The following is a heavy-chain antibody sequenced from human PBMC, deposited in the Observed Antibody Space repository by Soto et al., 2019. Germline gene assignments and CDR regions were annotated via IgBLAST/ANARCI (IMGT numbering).Heavy chain of an antibody. CDR3: ARPGSGYDVLTGQYFYYYHTMDV. J-gene: IGHJ6*02. CDR2: ISYDGSNK. V-gene: IGHV3-30-3*01. CDR1: GFIFSTYA. Sequence: QVQLVDSGGGVVQPGRSLRLSCAASGFIFSTYAMHWVRQAPGKGLEWVAVISYDGSNKYYADSVKGRFTISRDNAKNTLYLQMSSLTTEDTAVYYCARPGSGYDVLTGQYFYYYHTMDVWGQGTTVTVSS. D-gene: IGHD3-9*01.